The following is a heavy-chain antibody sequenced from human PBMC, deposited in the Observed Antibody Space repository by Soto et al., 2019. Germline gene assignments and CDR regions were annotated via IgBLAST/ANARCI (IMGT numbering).Heavy chain of an antibody. J-gene: IGHJ5*02. CDR1: GGSISSGGYY. CDR2: IYYSGST. D-gene: IGHD3-22*01. Sequence: SETLSLTCTFSGGSISSGGYYWSWIRKHPGKGLEWIGYIYYSGSTYYNPSLKSRVTIFVDTSKNQFSLKLTSVTAADTALYYCARDYFDSSDYTTNWFDPWGQGTLVTVSS. V-gene: IGHV4-31*03. CDR3: ARDYFDSSDYTTNWFDP.